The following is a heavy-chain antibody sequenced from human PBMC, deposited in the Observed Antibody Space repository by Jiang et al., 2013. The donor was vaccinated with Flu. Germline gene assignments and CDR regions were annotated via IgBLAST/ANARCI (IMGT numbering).Heavy chain of an antibody. D-gene: IGHD5-12*01. CDR2: IRQDGSEK. J-gene: IGHJ4*02. CDR3: ARSWMYYFDY. V-gene: IGHV3-7*01. Sequence: IRQDGSEKYYVDSVKGRFTISRDNAKNSLYLQMNSLRAEDTAVYYCARSWMYYFDYWGQGTLVTVSS.